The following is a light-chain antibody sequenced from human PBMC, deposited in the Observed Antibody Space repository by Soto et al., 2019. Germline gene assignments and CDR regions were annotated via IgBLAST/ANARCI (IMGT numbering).Light chain of an antibody. J-gene: IGKJ1*01. CDR1: QRVSSSV. Sequence: EIVLTQAPGTLSLSPGERATLSWKASQRVSSSVLAWYQQKPGQAPRLLISGASKRATGIPDRFSGSGSGTDFTLTINRLEPEDFAVYYCQQYSFMWTFGQGTKVDIK. CDR3: QQYSFMWT. CDR2: GAS. V-gene: IGKV3-20*01.